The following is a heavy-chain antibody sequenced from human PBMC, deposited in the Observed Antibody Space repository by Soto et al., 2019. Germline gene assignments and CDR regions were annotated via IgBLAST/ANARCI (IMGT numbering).Heavy chain of an antibody. CDR1: GSIFTTYG. D-gene: IGHD6-25*01. CDR3: ARDWDSGTSEISDY. Sequence: QVQLVQSGAEVKKPGASVNVSCKASGSIFTTYGIRWVRQAPRQGLEWMGWISGHSANTGYAEKFQDRVTMTTDTSTRTAYMELRNLRSDDTAVYYCARDWDSGTSEISDYWGQGSLVTVSS. J-gene: IGHJ4*02. CDR2: ISGHSANT. V-gene: IGHV1-18*01.